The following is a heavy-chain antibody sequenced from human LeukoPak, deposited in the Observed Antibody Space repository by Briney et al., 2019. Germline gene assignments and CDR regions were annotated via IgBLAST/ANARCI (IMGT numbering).Heavy chain of an antibody. J-gene: IGHJ5*02. V-gene: IGHV1-2*02. CDR3: ARDLGRWLQKDNWFDP. Sequence: SVKVSCKASGYTFTGYYMHWVRQAPGQGLEWMGWINPNSGGTNYAQKFQGRVTMTRDTSISTAYMELSRLRSDDTAVYYCARDLGRWLQKDNWFDPWGQGTLVTVSS. D-gene: IGHD5-24*01. CDR1: GYTFTGYY. CDR2: INPNSGGT.